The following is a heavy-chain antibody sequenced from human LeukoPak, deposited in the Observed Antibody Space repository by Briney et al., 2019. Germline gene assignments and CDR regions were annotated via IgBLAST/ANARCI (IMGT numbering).Heavy chain of an antibody. CDR2: IYYSGST. D-gene: IGHD4-17*01. J-gene: IGHJ4*02. V-gene: IGHV4-59*08. CDR1: GGSISSYY. CDR3: ARRGLGYGDHVSYFDY. Sequence: PSETLSLTCTVSGGSISSYYWSWIRQPPGKGLEWIGYIYYSGSTNYNPSLKSRVTISVDTSKSQFSLKLSSVTAADTAVYYCARRGLGYGDHVSYFDYWGQGTLVTVSS.